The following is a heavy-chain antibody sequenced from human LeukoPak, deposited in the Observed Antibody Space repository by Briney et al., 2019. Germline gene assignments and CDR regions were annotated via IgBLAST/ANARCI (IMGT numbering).Heavy chain of an antibody. CDR3: ARLYDSSGFFDY. V-gene: IGHV4-59*08. D-gene: IGHD3-22*01. CDR2: IYYSGST. Sequence: SETLSLTCTVSGGSISSYYWSWIRQPPGKGLEWIGYIYYSGSTNYNPSLKSRVTIPVDTSKNQFSLKLSSVTAADTAVYYCARLYDSSGFFDYWGQGTLVTVSS. J-gene: IGHJ4*02. CDR1: GGSISSYY.